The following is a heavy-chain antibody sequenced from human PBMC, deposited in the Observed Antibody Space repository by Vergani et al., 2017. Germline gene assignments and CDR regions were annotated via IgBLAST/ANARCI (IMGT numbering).Heavy chain of an antibody. J-gene: IGHJ4*02. Sequence: QVQLQQWGAGLLKPSETLSLTCAVYGGSFSGYYWSWIRQPPGKGLEWIGEINHSGSTNYNPSLKSRVTISVDTSKNQFSLKLHSVTAADTAVYYCARGLRWGGDYWGQGTLVTVSS. CDR3: ARGLRWGGDY. V-gene: IGHV4-34*01. D-gene: IGHD4-23*01. CDR1: GGSFSGYY. CDR2: INHSGST.